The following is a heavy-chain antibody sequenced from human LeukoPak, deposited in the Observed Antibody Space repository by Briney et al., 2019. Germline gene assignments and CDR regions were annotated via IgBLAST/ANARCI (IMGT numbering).Heavy chain of an antibody. V-gene: IGHV3-53*05. CDR3: ASYGNFNDY. CDR2: LYTGGNT. D-gene: IGHD1-7*01. Sequence: PGGSLRLSCAVPGFTVTSTYMNWVRQAPGKGLEWVSVLYTGGNTYYADSVKGRFTISRDISKNTLYLQMNSLRPDDTAIYFCASYGNFNDYWGQGTLVTVSS. J-gene: IGHJ4*02. CDR1: GFTVTSTY.